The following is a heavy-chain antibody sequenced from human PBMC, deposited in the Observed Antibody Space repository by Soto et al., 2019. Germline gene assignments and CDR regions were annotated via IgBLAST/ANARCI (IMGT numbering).Heavy chain of an antibody. D-gene: IGHD3-9*01. J-gene: IGHJ3*02. CDR2: ISSSSSYT. CDR1: GFTFSDYY. CDR3: AIDADILTGSDAFDI. V-gene: IGHV3-11*05. Sequence: QVQLVEAGGGLVKPGGSLRLSCAASGFTFSDYYMSWIRQAPGKGLEWVSYISSSSSYTNYADSVKGRFTISRDNARYSLYLQMKSLSAEDTAVYYCAIDADILTGSDAFDIWGQGTMVTVSS.